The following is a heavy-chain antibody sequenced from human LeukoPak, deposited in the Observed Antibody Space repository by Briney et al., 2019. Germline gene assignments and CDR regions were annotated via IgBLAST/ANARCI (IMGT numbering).Heavy chain of an antibody. CDR3: ARQLLWFGELLDAFDI. Sequence: SETLSLTCTVSGGSISSYYWSWIRQPPGKGLEWIGYIYYSGSTNYNPSLKSRVTISVDTSKNQFSLKLSSVTAADTAVYYCARQLLWFGELLDAFDIWGQGTMVTVSS. V-gene: IGHV4-59*08. CDR2: IYYSGST. D-gene: IGHD3-10*01. CDR1: GGSISSYY. J-gene: IGHJ3*02.